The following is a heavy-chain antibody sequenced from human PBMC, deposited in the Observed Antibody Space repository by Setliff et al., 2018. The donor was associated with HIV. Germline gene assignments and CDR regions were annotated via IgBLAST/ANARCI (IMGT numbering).Heavy chain of an antibody. CDR3: ARHFDGYDYNSAY. J-gene: IGHJ4*02. Sequence: PSETLSLTCTVSGYSISSGYYWGWIRQPPGKGLEWLGSIYHSGGSYYNPSLKSRVTISVDTSKNQFSLKLTFVTAADTAVYYCARHFDGYDYNSAYWGQGTLVTVSS. CDR2: IYHSGGS. V-gene: IGHV4-38-2*02. D-gene: IGHD3-22*01. CDR1: GYSISSGYY.